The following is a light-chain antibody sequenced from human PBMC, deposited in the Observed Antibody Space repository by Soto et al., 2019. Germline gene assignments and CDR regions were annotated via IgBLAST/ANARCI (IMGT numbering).Light chain of an antibody. Sequence: QSALTQPASVSGSPGQSITISCTGTSSDIGAYNYVSWYQQHPGKAPKLLIYGLTNRPSGVSNRFSGSKSGNTASLTISGLQAEDDADYYCSSYTTSLTLVFRGGTKLTVL. CDR1: SSDIGAYNY. CDR3: SSYTTSLTLV. J-gene: IGLJ3*02. CDR2: GLT. V-gene: IGLV2-14*01.